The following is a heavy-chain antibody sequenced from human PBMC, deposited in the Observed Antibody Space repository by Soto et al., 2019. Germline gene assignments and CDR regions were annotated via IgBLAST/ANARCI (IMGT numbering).Heavy chain of an antibody. V-gene: IGHV6-1*01. CDR1: GDSVSSDSVA. J-gene: IGHJ5*02. CDR3: ARDQKYNNWSEWFDP. CDR2: TYYRSKWYN. D-gene: IGHD6-6*01. Sequence: PSQTLSLTCAISGDSVSSDSVAWNWIRQSPSRGLEWLGRTYYRSKWYNDYAVSVKSRITINSDTSKNQFSLHLNSVTPEDTAVYYCARDQKYNNWSEWFDPWGQGTLVTVSS.